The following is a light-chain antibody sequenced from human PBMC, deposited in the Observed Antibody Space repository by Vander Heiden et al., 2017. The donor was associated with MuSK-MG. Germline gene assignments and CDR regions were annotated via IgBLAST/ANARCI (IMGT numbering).Light chain of an antibody. CDR1: QGISSY. J-gene: IGKJ3*01. Sequence: DIQLTQSPSFLSASVGDRVTITCRASQGISSYLAWYQQKPGKAPKLLIYAASTLQSGVPSRFSGSGSGTEFTLTISSLQPEDFATYYCQQLNSYLFFTFGHGTKVDIK. CDR3: QQLNSYLFFT. CDR2: AAS. V-gene: IGKV1-9*01.